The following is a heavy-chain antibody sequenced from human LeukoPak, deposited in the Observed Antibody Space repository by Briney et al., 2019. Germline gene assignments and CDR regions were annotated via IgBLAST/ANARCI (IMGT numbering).Heavy chain of an antibody. D-gene: IGHD2/OR15-2a*01. J-gene: IGHJ6*03. V-gene: IGHV4-4*07. CDR3: ARVPNRNPKYYYYYYMDV. CDR2: IYTSGST. Sequence: SETLSLTCTVSGGSISSYYWSWIRQPAGKGLEWIGRIYTSGSTNYNPSLKSRVTISVDTSKNQFSLKLSSVTAADTAVYYCARVPNRNPKYYYYYYMDVWGKGTTVTVSS. CDR1: GGSISSYY.